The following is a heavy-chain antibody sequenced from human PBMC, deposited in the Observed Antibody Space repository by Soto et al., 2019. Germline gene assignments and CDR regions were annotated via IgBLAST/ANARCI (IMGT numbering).Heavy chain of an antibody. Sequence: GESLKISCAASGFTFSSYAMSWVRQAPGKGLEWVSAISGSGGSTYYADSVKGRFTISRDNSKNTLYLQMNSLRAEDTAVYYCANALAARRHLPFDYWGQGTLVTVSS. J-gene: IGHJ4*02. CDR3: ANALAARRHLPFDY. CDR1: GFTFSSYA. CDR2: ISGSGGST. D-gene: IGHD6-6*01. V-gene: IGHV3-23*01.